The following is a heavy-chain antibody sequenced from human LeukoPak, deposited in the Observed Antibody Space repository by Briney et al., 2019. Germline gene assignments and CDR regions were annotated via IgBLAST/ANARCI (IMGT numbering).Heavy chain of an antibody. D-gene: IGHD1-26*01. CDR3: ARVDRATTVYYFDY. Sequence: ASVTVSCKASGYTFTSYDINWVRQATGQGLEWMGWMNPNSGNTGYAQKFQGRVIMTRDMSTSTVYMELSSLRSEDTAVYYCARVDRATTVYYFDYWGQGTLVTVSS. CDR1: GYTFTSYD. CDR2: MNPNSGNT. J-gene: IGHJ4*02. V-gene: IGHV1-8*01.